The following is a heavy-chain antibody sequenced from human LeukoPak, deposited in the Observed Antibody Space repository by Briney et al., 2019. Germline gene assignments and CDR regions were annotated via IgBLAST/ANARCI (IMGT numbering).Heavy chain of an antibody. V-gene: IGHV4-34*01. CDR3: ARSATVTTGLFDY. CDR2: INHSGDT. CDR1: GGSFSGSY. J-gene: IGHJ4*02. D-gene: IGHD4-17*01. Sequence: SETLSLTCAVYGGSFSGSYWSWIRQPPGKGLEWIGQINHSGDTNYNPSLKSRVTISVDTSKNQFSLNLNSVTAADTAVFYCARSATVTTGLFDYWGQGTLVTVSS.